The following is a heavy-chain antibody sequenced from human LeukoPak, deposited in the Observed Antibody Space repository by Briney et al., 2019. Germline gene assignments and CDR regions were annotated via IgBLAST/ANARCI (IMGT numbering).Heavy chain of an antibody. Sequence: SQTLSLTCTVSGGSISSGGNYWSWIRQNPGKGLEWIGYINYSGSTYYNPSLKSRVTISVDTSKNQFSLKLSSVTAADTAVYYCARNELISSNYYYYGMDVRGQGTTVTVSS. CDR2: INYSGST. J-gene: IGHJ6*02. V-gene: IGHV4-31*03. CDR3: ARNELISSNYYYYGMDV. CDR1: GGSISSGGNY.